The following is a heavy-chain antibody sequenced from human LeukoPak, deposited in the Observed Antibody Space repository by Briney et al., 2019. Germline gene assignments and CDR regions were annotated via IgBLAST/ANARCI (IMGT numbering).Heavy chain of an antibody. Sequence: GASLKISWKGSGSRFTSYWIGWVRQLPGKGLEWMGIIYPGDSDTRYSPSFQGQVTISADKSISTAYLQWSSLKASDTAMYYCARGPRYSSGCGDYWGQGTLVTVSS. CDR3: ARGPRYSSGCGDY. CDR2: IYPGDSDT. V-gene: IGHV5-51*01. D-gene: IGHD6-19*01. CDR1: GSRFTSYW. J-gene: IGHJ4*02.